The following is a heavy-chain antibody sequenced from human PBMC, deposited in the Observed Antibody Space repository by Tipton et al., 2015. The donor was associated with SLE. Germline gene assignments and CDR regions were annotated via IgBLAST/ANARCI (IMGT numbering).Heavy chain of an antibody. D-gene: IGHD6-13*01. J-gene: IGHJ3*01. V-gene: IGHV3-49*04. Sequence: SLRLSCTGSGFTFADYAMTWVRQAPGKGLEWVGLIRSNSYSGTPQLAAPVKDRFIISRDDSQSIVYLQMNNLQTEDTAMYFCAKIAAAGKSALDLWGQGTRVTVSS. CDR1: GFTFADYA. CDR3: AKIAAAGKSALDL. CDR2: IRSNSYSGTP.